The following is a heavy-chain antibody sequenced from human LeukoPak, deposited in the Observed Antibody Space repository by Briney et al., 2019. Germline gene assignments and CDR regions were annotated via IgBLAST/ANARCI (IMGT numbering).Heavy chain of an antibody. D-gene: IGHD6-6*01. V-gene: IGHV3-53*05. Sequence: PGGSLRLSCAASGFSVSNNYMSWVRQAPGKGLEWVSVIYSGGNTFYADSVKGRFTISRDNSKNTLYLQMNSLRAEDTAVYYCARARLSGAARPIDYWGQGTWSPSPQ. CDR2: IYSGGNT. J-gene: IGHJ4*02. CDR3: ARARLSGAARPIDY. CDR1: GFSVSNNY.